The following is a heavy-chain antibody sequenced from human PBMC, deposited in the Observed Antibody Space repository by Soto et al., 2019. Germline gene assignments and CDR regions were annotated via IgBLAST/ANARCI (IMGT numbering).Heavy chain of an antibody. CDR2: INAFNGNT. CDR3: ARDPVARTYFYY. V-gene: IGHV1-18*01. Sequence: QVQLVQSGAEVKKPGASVKVSCKASSYTFISYGISWVRQAPGQGLEWMGLINAFNGNTNYAQKLQGRVTMTRDTCTSTAYMELRSLRSDDTAVYDCARDPVARTYFYYWGQGTLVTVSS. D-gene: IGHD6-19*01. J-gene: IGHJ4*02. CDR1: SYTFISYG.